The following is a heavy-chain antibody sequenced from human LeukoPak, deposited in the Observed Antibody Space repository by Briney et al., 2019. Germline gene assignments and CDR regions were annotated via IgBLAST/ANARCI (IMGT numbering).Heavy chain of an antibody. J-gene: IGHJ3*02. Sequence: GASVKVSCKASGYTFTSYGTSWVRQAPGQGLEWMGWISAYNGNTNYAQKLQGRVTMTTDTSTSTAYMELRSLRSDDTAVYYCANLFVGDYGVDDGDAFDIWGQGTMVTVSS. CDR3: ANLFVGDYGVDDGDAFDI. CDR1: GYTFTSYG. CDR2: ISAYNGNT. V-gene: IGHV1-18*01. D-gene: IGHD4-17*01.